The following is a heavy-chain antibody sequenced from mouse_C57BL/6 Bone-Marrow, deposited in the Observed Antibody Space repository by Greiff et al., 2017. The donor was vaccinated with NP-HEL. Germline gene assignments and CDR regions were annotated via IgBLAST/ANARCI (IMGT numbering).Heavy chain of an antibody. CDR2: ISGGGGNT. CDR1: GFTFSSYT. V-gene: IGHV5-9*01. D-gene: IGHD1-3*01. J-gene: IGHJ4*01. CDR3: ARHGTKAMDY. Sequence: EVNVVESGGGLVKPGGSLKLSCAASGFTFSSYTMSWVRQTPEKRLEWVATISGGGGNTYYPDSVKGRFTISRDNAKNTLYLQMSSLRSEDTALYYCARHGTKAMDYWGQGTSVTVSS.